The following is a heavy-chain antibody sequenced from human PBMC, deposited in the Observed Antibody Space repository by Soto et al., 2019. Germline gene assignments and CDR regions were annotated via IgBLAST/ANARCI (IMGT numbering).Heavy chain of an antibody. CDR2: IYNDGTYS. D-gene: IGHD3-10*01. CDR3: TRGPRPISTGTGAY. V-gene: IGHV3-74*01. CDR1: GFTFDDYT. Sequence: GGSLRLSCAASGFTFDDYTMHWVRQAPGEGLVWISRIYNDGTYSDYADSVRGRFTISRDNVNDTLYLQMNNLRAEDSGLYYCTRGPRPISTGTGAYWGQGTQVTVSS. J-gene: IGHJ4*02.